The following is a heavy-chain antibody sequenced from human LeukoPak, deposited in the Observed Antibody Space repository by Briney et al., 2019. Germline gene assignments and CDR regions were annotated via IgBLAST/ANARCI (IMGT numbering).Heavy chain of an antibody. J-gene: IGHJ6*02. V-gene: IGHV3-74*01. D-gene: IGHD2-2*01. CDR3: AREFDCSSTSCYGYYYGMDV. Sequence: GGSLRLSCAASGFTFSSYWMHWVRQAPGKGLVWVSRIYSDGSITIYADSVKGRFTISRDNSKNTLYLQMNSLRAEDTAVYYCAREFDCSSTSCYGYYYGMDVWGQGTTVTVSS. CDR2: IYSDGSIT. CDR1: GFTFSSYW.